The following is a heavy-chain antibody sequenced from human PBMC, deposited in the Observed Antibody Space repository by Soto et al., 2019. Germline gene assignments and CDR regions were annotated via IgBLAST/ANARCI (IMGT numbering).Heavy chain of an antibody. CDR1: GLTFTSYA. CDR2: ISTDGSIK. D-gene: IGHD2-15*01. V-gene: IGHV3-30-3*01. CDR3: AKRITPSGPAAFDC. Sequence: QVQLVESGGGVVQPGRSLRLSCAASGLTFTSYAMHWVRQAPGKGLEWVAVISTDGSIKFYADSVKGRFTISRDNSKNTLYLQMNSLRVEDTAVYYCAKRITPSGPAAFDCWGQGTLVTVSS. J-gene: IGHJ4*02.